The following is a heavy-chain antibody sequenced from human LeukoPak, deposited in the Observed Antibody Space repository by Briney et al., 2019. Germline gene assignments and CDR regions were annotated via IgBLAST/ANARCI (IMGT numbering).Heavy chain of an antibody. CDR1: GYTFTDYY. J-gene: IGHJ4*02. Sequence: ASVKVSCKASGYTFTDYYKHWVRQAPGQGLEWMGWINPNSSGTNYAQKFQGRVTMTRDTSISTAYMELSRLRSDDTAVYYCARIITIFGVVILDYWGQGTLVTVSS. CDR3: ARIITIFGVVILDY. V-gene: IGHV1-2*02. CDR2: INPNSSGT. D-gene: IGHD3-3*01.